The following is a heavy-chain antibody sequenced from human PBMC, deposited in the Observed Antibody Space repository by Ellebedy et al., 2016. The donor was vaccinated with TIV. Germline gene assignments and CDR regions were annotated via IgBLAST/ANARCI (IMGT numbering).Heavy chain of an antibody. J-gene: IGHJ4*02. V-gene: IGHV1-18*04. CDR2: VSGYNGNT. D-gene: IGHD3-22*01. CDR1: GFTFTKYG. CDR3: ARKDNSDRGAYWY. Sequence: AASVKVSCKASGFTFTKYGIDWVRQAPGQGLEWMGWVSGYNGNTNYAQNFQGRVTMTIDTPTSTVYMELRSLTSDDTAEYYCARKDNSDRGAYWYWGQGTQVTVSS.